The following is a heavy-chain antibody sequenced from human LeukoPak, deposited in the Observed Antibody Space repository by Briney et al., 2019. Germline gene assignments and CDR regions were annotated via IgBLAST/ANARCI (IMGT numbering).Heavy chain of an antibody. Sequence: PSETLSLTCTVSGGSISSSSYYWGWIRQPPGKGLEWIGSIFYTGSTDYNPSLKSRVTISVDTSKNQFSLKLSSVTAADTAVYYCARDSNFDWLFWFDPWGQGTLVTVSS. D-gene: IGHD3-9*01. J-gene: IGHJ5*02. V-gene: IGHV4-39*07. CDR1: GGSISSSSYY. CDR2: IFYTGST. CDR3: ARDSNFDWLFWFDP.